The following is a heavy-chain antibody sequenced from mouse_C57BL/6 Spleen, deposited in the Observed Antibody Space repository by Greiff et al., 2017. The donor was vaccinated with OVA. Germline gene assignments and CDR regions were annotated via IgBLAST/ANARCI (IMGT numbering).Heavy chain of an antibody. Sequence: VKLQQPGAELVRPGTSVKLSCKASGYTFTSYWMHWVKQRPGQGLEWIGVIDPSDSYTNYNQKFKGKATLTVDTSSSTAYMQLSSLTSEDSAVYYCARDYYGSSYQTYYAMDYWGQGTSVTVSS. CDR3: ARDYYGSSYQTYYAMDY. D-gene: IGHD1-1*01. CDR2: IDPSDSYT. J-gene: IGHJ4*01. V-gene: IGHV1-59*01. CDR1: GYTFTSYW.